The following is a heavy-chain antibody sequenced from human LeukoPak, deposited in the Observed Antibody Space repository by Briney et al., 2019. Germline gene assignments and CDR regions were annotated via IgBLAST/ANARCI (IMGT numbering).Heavy chain of an antibody. Sequence: GGSLRLSCAASGFTFSSYAMSWVRQAPGKGLEWVSAISGSGGSTYYADSVKGRFTISRDNSKNTLYLQMNSLRAEDTAVYYCATRGTGTTFTPSYYFDYWGQGTLVTVSS. D-gene: IGHD1-1*01. J-gene: IGHJ4*02. CDR2: ISGSGGST. CDR1: GFTFSSYA. V-gene: IGHV3-23*01. CDR3: ATRGTGTTFTPSYYFDY.